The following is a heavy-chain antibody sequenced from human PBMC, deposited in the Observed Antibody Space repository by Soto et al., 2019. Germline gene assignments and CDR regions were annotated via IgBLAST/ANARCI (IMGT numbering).Heavy chain of an antibody. D-gene: IGHD1-26*01. CDR1: RYTVTSYY. CDR3: ARSSGGNFGIIIEGTNWFAP. V-gene: IGHV1-46*01. Sequence: ASVKVSCKAPRYTVTSYYINWVRQSPGQVLEWMGVVNPHGGSTAYAQKFKGRVTLTRDTSASTVYMEVSSLTSEDTAMYYCARSSGGNFGIIIEGTNWFAPWGQGTLVTVSS. CDR2: VNPHGGST. J-gene: IGHJ5*02.